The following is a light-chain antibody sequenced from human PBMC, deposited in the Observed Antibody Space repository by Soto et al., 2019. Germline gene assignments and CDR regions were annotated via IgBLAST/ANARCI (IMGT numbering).Light chain of an antibody. CDR2: EAS. J-gene: IGLJ1*01. V-gene: IGLV2-23*01. CDR3: CSNAGGSTYV. CDR1: SSDVGSHKL. Sequence: QSALTQPASVSGSPGQSITISCTGTSSDVGSHKLVSWYQQYPGKAPKLIIFEASKRPSGVSNRFSGSKSGSTASRTISGLQAEDEADYYCCSNAGGSTYVFGTGTKVTVL.